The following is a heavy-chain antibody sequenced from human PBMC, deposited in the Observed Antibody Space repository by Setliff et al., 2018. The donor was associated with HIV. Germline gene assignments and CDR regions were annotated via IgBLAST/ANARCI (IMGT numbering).Heavy chain of an antibody. CDR3: ARSQPDTIFGVVTFDF. V-gene: IGHV4-39*01. J-gene: IGHJ4*02. Sequence: SETLSLTCTVSGGFLSRSTYYWGWIRQPPGKGLEWIGALSSNGNTYYNPSLRSRVTISVDTSKNQLSLRLASLTAADTAVYYCARSQPDTIFGVVTFDFWGQGQMVTVSS. D-gene: IGHD3-3*01. CDR1: GGFLSRSTYY. CDR2: LSSNGNT.